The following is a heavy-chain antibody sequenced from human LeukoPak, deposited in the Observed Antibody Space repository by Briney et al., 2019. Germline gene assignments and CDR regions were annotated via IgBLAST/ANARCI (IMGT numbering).Heavy chain of an antibody. CDR3: AGATRENWFDP. CDR2: IIPILGIA. D-gene: IGHD1-26*01. J-gene: IGHJ5*02. CDR1: GYTFTSYG. V-gene: IGHV1-69*04. Sequence: SVKVSCKASGYTFTSYGISWVRQAPGQGLEWMGRIIPILGIANYAQKFQGRVTITADKSTSTAYMELSSLRSEDTAVYYCAGATRENWFDPWGQGTLVTVSS.